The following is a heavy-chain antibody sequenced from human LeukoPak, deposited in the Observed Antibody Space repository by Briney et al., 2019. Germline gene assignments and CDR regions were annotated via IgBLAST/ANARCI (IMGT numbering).Heavy chain of an antibody. CDR1: GVTLSSYA. V-gene: IGHV3-23*01. D-gene: IGHD1-26*01. Sequence: GGSLRLSCAASGVTLSSYAMSWARQAPGKGLEWVSGISSSGSGGNTYYADSVKGRFTISRDNSRNTLYLQMNSLRGDDTAVYYCAKDVGKWESLHFFDYWGQGTLVTVSS. CDR3: AKDVGKWESLHFFDY. J-gene: IGHJ4*02. CDR2: ISSSGSGGNT.